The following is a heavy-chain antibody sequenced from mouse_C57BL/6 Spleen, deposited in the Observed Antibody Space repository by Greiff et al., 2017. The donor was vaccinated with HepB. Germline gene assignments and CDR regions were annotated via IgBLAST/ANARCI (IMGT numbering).Heavy chain of an antibody. V-gene: IGHV1-18*01. Sequence: EVQLQQSGPELVKPGASVKIPCKASGYTFTDYNMDWVKQSHGKSLEWIGDINPNNGGTIYNQKFKGKATLTVDKSSSTAYMELRSLTSEDTAVYYCARRGNYDRGWFAYWGQGTLVTVSA. D-gene: IGHD2-4*01. CDR3: ARRGNYDRGWFAY. CDR2: INPNNGGT. CDR1: GYTFTDYN. J-gene: IGHJ3*01.